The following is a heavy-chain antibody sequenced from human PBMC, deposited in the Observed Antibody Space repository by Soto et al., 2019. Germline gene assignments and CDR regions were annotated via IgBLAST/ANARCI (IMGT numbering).Heavy chain of an antibody. V-gene: IGHV1-69*01. Sequence: QVQLVQSGAEVKKPGSSVKVSCKASGGTFSSYAISWVRQAPGQGLEWMGGIIPISETTNYAQKFQCRVTITADESKSTAYMELSSLRSEDTAVYYCARSQGSSTSLEIYYYYYYSMDVWGQGTTVTVSS. J-gene: IGHJ6*02. CDR1: GGTFSSYA. D-gene: IGHD2-2*01. CDR2: IIPISETT. CDR3: ARSQGSSTSLEIYYYYYYSMDV.